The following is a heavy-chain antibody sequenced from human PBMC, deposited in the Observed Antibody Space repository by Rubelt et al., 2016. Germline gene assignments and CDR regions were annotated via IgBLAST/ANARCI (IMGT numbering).Heavy chain of an antibody. J-gene: IGHJ4*02. CDR2: IWYDGSNK. V-gene: IGHV3-33*01. D-gene: IGHD3-16*01. CDR3: GIWDSHPLYYFDY. Sequence: GKGLEWVAVIWYDGSNKYYADSVKGRFTISRDNSKNTLYLQMNSLRAEDTAVYYCGIWDSHPLYYFDYWGQGTLVTVSS.